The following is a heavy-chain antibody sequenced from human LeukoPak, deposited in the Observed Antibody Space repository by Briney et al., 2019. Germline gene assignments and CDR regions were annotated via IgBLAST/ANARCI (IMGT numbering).Heavy chain of an antibody. J-gene: IGHJ4*02. Sequence: ASETLSLTCIVSGGSINSHYWSWIRQPPGKGLEWIGDIHYTGTTKYNPSVKSRVTISIDTSKNQFSLELSSVTATDTAVYYCASKIYDSGSYGYVDYWGQGILVTVSS. V-gene: IGHV4-59*08. D-gene: IGHD3-10*01. CDR1: GGSINSHY. CDR2: IHYTGTT. CDR3: ASKIYDSGSYGYVDY.